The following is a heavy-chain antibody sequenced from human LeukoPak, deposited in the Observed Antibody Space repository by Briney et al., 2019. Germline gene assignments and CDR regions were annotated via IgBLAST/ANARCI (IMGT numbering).Heavy chain of an antibody. CDR2: IKQDGSVK. Sequence: PGGSLRLSCAASGFTFSNYWMSWVRQAPGKGLEWVANIKQDGSVKYYVDSVKGRFTISRDNAKNSLYLQMNSLRAEDTAMYYCARVRGYYYYMDVWGKGTTVTVSS. J-gene: IGHJ6*03. CDR3: ARVRGYYYYMDV. V-gene: IGHV3-7*01. CDR1: GFTFSNYW.